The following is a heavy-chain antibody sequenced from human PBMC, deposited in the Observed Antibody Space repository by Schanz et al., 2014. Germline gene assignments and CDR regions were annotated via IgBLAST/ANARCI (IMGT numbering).Heavy chain of an antibody. J-gene: IGHJ4*02. V-gene: IGHV3-23*04. D-gene: IGHD3-3*01. Sequence: VQLVESGGGVVQPGRSRRLSCEASGFSFSSYTMSRVRQAPGKGLQWVSSLSGDGGTTHYADSVKGRFSISRDNSKNTVYMQMSSLTAEDTAVYYCARGVRIDYWGQGTLVTVSS. CDR1: GFSFSSYT. CDR3: ARGVRIDY. CDR2: LSGDGGTT.